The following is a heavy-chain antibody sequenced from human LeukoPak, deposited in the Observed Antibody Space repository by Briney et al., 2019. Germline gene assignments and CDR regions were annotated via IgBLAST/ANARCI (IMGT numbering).Heavy chain of an antibody. CDR2: IYYRGST. V-gene: IGHV4-59*01. CDR3: ARDYGGKFDY. Sequence: SETLSLTCTVPGGSTSSFYWSWIRQPPGKGLEWIGYIYYRGSTDYNPSLKSRVTISVDTSRNQFSLKLSSVTAADTAVYYCARDYGGKFDYWGQGTLVTVSS. J-gene: IGHJ4*02. D-gene: IGHD4-17*01. CDR1: GGSTSSFY.